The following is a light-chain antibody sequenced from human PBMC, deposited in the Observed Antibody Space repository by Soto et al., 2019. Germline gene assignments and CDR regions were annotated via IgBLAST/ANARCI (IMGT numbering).Light chain of an antibody. CDR2: AVS. CDR3: QQHSNSPWM. J-gene: IGKJ1*01. Sequence: EIVLTQSPGTLTLSPGESAALSCRASQTISNNYLVWYRQKPGQAPRLLIYAVSSRAAGIPDRFSGSGSGTDFDLTIARLEPEDSAVYYYQQHSNSPWMFGQGTRVEI. V-gene: IGKV3-20*01. CDR1: QTISNNY.